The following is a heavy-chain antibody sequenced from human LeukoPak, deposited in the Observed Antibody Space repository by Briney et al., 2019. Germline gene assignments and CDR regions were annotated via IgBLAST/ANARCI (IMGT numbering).Heavy chain of an antibody. CDR1: GYSFTGYY. V-gene: IGHV1-2*02. CDR3: AREGYDSGAFDI. D-gene: IGHD5-12*01. J-gene: IGHJ3*02. CDR2: INPNSGGT. Sequence: GASVKVSCKASGYSFTGYYMHWVRQAPGQRLEWMGWINPNSGGTNYAQKFQGRVTMTRDTSISTAYMELSRLRSDDTAVYYCAREGYDSGAFDIWGQGTTVTISS.